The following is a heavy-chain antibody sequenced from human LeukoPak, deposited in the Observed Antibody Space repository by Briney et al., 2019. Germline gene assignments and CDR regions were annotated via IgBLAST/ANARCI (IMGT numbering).Heavy chain of an antibody. Sequence: ASVKASCKGSGYTFSDYYMHWVRQAPGQGLEWMGWINGNSGATNYARNFQDRVTLTRDTSISTVYMELSRLRIDDTAVYYCARDFSWGVDYWGQGTLVTVSS. J-gene: IGHJ4*02. D-gene: IGHD3-10*01. CDR1: GYTFSDYY. V-gene: IGHV1-2*02. CDR3: ARDFSWGVDY. CDR2: INGNSGAT.